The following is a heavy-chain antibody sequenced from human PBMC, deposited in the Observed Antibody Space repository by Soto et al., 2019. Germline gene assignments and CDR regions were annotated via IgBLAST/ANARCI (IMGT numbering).Heavy chain of an antibody. D-gene: IGHD2-2*01. Sequence: QVQLVQSGADVQKPGASVKVSCKASRYTFTGYDIHWVRQAPGQRLEWMGWMNPSSGGTSYAQKFQGRVTMTRDTSIATGYMELSSLTSDDTAVYYCAREMRYCSSPSGDDFDYWGQGTLVTVSS. J-gene: IGHJ4*02. CDR3: AREMRYCSSPSGDDFDY. CDR1: RYTFTGYD. V-gene: IGHV1-2*02. CDR2: MNPSSGGT.